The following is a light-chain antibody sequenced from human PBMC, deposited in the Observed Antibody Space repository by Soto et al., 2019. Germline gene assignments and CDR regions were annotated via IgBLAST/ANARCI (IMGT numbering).Light chain of an antibody. CDR1: QDMSSW. CDR2: AAS. V-gene: IGKV1-12*01. J-gene: IGKJ2*01. CDR3: QQANSFPYT. Sequence: DIQMTQSPSSVSASVGDRVTITCRASQDMSSWLAWYQQKPGKAPKLLIYAASSLQSGVPSRFTGSGSGTDFTLTISSLQPEDFATYYCQQANSFPYTCGQGTKLDIK.